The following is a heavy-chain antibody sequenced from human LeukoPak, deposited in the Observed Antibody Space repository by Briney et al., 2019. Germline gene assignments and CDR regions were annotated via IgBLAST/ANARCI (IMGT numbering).Heavy chain of an antibody. V-gene: IGHV3-23*01. J-gene: IGHJ4*02. CDR3: AKDIAQEYTCGTIEEDY. CDR2: VSESGDIT. Sequence: GGSLRLSCAASGSAFSRFAMSWVRQAPGKGLEWVSVVSESGDITHYAESVRGRFTISRDNSKNTLYLEMNRLGSDDTAIYYCAKDIAQEYTCGTIEEDYWGQGTLVTVAS. CDR1: GSAFSRFA. D-gene: IGHD6-19*01.